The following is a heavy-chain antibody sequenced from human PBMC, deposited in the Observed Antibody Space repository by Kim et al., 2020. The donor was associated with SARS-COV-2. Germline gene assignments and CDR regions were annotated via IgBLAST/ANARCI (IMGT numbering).Heavy chain of an antibody. D-gene: IGHD3-16*01. CDR3: ARALGGGWLRSGSNGMDV. CDR2: IIPIFGTA. CDR1: GGTFSSYA. J-gene: IGHJ6*02. Sequence: SVKVSCKASGGTFSSYAISWVRQAPGQGLEWMGGIIPIFGTANYAQKFQGRVTITAEESTSTAYMELSSLRSEDTAVYYCARALGGGWLRSGSNGMDVWGQGTTVTVSS. V-gene: IGHV1-69*13.